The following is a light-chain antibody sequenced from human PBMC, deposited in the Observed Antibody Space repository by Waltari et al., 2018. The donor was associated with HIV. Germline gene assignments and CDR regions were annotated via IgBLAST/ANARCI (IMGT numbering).Light chain of an antibody. CDR2: DVT. CDR3: CSHAGSSYV. CDR1: SRDVGANNS. Sequence: QSALTQPRSVSGSPGQSVTISCGGSSRDVGANNSVSWYQQHPGRAPKLMIFDVTKRPSGVPDRFSGAKSGNTASLTISGLQADDEADYYCCSHAGSSYVFGPGTTVTVL. J-gene: IGLJ1*01. V-gene: IGLV2-11*01.